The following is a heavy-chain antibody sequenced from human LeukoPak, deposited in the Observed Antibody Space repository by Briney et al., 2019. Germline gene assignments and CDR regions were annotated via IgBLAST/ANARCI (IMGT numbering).Heavy chain of an antibody. Sequence: KSSETLSLTCTVSGGSISSYYWSWIRQPAGKGLEWIGRIYTSGSTNYNPSLKSRVTMSVDTSKNQFSLKLSSVTAADTAVYYCARDGGSSWRRSEPYFDYWGQGPLVTVSS. CDR1: GGSISSYY. V-gene: IGHV4-4*07. CDR2: IYTSGST. CDR3: ARDGGSSWRRSEPYFDY. D-gene: IGHD6-13*01. J-gene: IGHJ4*02.